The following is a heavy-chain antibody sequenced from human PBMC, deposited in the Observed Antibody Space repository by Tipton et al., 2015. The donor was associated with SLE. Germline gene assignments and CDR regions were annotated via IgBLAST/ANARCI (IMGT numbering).Heavy chain of an antibody. CDR3: TSGYNWTPWGVIWESQVLDI. Sequence: SLRLSCAASGFTVSSNYMSWVRQAPGKGLEWVSVIYSGGSTYYADSVKGRFTFSRDNSKNTLYLQMNSLRPEDTALYYCTSGYNWTPWGVIWESQVLDIWGQGTMVPVSS. J-gene: IGHJ3*02. D-gene: IGHD1-20*01. V-gene: IGHV3-66*02. CDR2: IYSGGST. CDR1: GFTVSSNY.